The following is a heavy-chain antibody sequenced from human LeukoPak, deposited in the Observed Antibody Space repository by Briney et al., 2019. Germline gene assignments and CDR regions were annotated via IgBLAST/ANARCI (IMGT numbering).Heavy chain of an antibody. CDR1: GYTFTAYY. Sequence: GASVKVSCKASGYTFTAYYMHWVRQAPGQGLEWMGWINPNSGGTNYAQKFQGRVTMTRDTSISTAYMELSSLRSEDTAVYYCARDSYSNYNAPGYWGQGTLVTVSS. J-gene: IGHJ4*02. CDR2: INPNSGGT. CDR3: ARDSYSNYNAPGY. V-gene: IGHV1-2*02. D-gene: IGHD4-11*01.